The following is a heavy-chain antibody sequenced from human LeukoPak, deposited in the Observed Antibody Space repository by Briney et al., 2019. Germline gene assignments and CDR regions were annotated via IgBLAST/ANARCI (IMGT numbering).Heavy chain of an antibody. J-gene: IGHJ4*02. CDR3: AKDAPVNIVVVPAANS. Sequence: PGGSLRLSCAGSGLTVSGNHMSWVRQAPEKGLEWVSVIFTGGETYYADSVKGRFTISRDNSKNTLYLQMNSLRAEDTAVYYCAKDAPVNIVVVPAANSWGQGTLVTVSS. V-gene: IGHV3-53*01. CDR2: IFTGGET. D-gene: IGHD2-2*01. CDR1: GLTVSGNH.